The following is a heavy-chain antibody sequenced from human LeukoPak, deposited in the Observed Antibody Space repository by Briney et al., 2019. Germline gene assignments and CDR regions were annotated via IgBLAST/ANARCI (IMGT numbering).Heavy chain of an antibody. V-gene: IGHV3-23*01. Sequence: PGGSLRLSCAASGFTFSAYAMTWVRQAPGKGLEWVSGISGSGGSTYHADSVMGRLTISRDNSKNTLYLQMDSLRAEDTAVYYCAGRISHDFDYWGQGILVSVCS. CDR2: ISGSGGST. CDR1: GFTFSAYA. J-gene: IGHJ4*02. D-gene: IGHD2-15*01. CDR3: AGRISHDFDY.